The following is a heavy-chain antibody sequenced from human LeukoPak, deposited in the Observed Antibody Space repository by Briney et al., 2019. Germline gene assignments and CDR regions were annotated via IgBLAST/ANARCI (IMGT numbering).Heavy chain of an antibody. J-gene: IGHJ4*02. CDR1: GFTFSSYG. D-gene: IGHD3-9*01. Sequence: GGSLRLSCAASGFTFSSYGMHWVRQAPGKGLEWVAFIRFDGSNKYYADSVKGRFTISRDNAKNSLYLQMNSLRAEDTAVYYCARGRWLRYFDWYFDYWGQGTLVTVSS. CDR3: ARGRWLRYFDWYFDY. CDR2: IRFDGSNK. V-gene: IGHV3-30*02.